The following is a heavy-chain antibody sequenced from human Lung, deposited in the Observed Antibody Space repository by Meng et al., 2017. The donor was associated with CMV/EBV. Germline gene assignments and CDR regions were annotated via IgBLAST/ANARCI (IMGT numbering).Heavy chain of an antibody. Sequence: GGSXRLSCAASGFTFSGYAMHWVRQAPGKGLEWVAVISYDGSNKYYADSVKGRFTISRDNSKNTLYLQMNSLRAEDTAVYYCARELRGLVNWFDPWGQGTXVTVSS. J-gene: IGHJ5*02. V-gene: IGHV3-30*04. CDR1: GFTFSGYA. CDR3: ARELRGLVNWFDP. D-gene: IGHD3-10*01. CDR2: ISYDGSNK.